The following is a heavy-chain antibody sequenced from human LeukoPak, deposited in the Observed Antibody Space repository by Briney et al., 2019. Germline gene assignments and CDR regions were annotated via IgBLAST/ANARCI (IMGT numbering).Heavy chain of an antibody. J-gene: IGHJ4*02. Sequence: GGSLRLSCAASGFTFSDHYMDWVRQAPGKGLEWVGRTRNKANSYTTEYAASVKGRFTISRDDSKNSLYLQMNSLKTEDTAVYYCTRDRSSLSEETDYWGQGTLVTVSS. D-gene: IGHD2-2*01. CDR3: TRDRSSLSEETDY. CDR1: GFTFSDHY. V-gene: IGHV3-72*01. CDR2: TRNKANSYTT.